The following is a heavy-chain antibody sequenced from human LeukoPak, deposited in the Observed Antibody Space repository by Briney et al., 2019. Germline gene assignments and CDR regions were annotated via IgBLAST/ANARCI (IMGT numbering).Heavy chain of an antibody. CDR3: ASRRTLDYGDYGFYYYGMDV. CDR1: GGSISSGGYY. D-gene: IGHD4-17*01. Sequence: SETLSLTRTVSGGSISSGGYYWSWIRQHPGKGLEWIGYIYYSGSTYYNPSLKSRVTISVDTSKNQFSLKLSSVTAADTAVYYCASRRTLDYGDYGFYYYGMDVWGQGTTVTVSS. V-gene: IGHV4-31*03. CDR2: IYYSGST. J-gene: IGHJ6*02.